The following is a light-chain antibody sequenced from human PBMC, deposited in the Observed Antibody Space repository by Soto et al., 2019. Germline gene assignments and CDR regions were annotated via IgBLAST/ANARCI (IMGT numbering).Light chain of an antibody. Sequence: DIQMTQSPSSLSASVGDRVTITCRASQSISSYLNWYQQKPGKAPKLLIYAASNLQSGVPSRFSGSGSGTDFTLTISSLQPEDFATYYCLLSYSTPPTFGQGTKLEIK. CDR1: QSISSY. J-gene: IGKJ2*01. CDR2: AAS. V-gene: IGKV1-39*01. CDR3: LLSYSTPPT.